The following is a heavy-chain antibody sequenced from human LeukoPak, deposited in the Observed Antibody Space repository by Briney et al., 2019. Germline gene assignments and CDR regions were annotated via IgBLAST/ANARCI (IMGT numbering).Heavy chain of an antibody. Sequence: SETLSLTCTVSGGSISSGDYYWSWIRQPPGKGLEWIGYIYYSGSTYYNPSLKSRVTISVDTSKNQFSLKLGSVTAADTAVYYCARVSHDILTGYYAIDYWGQGTLVTVSS. CDR3: ARVSHDILTGYYAIDY. D-gene: IGHD3-9*01. J-gene: IGHJ4*02. V-gene: IGHV4-30-4*01. CDR2: IYYSGST. CDR1: GGSISSGDYY.